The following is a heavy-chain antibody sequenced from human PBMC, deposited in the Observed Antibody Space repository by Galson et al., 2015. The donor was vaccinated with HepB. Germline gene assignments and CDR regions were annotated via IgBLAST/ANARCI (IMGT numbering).Heavy chain of an antibody. CDR2: ISAYNGNT. J-gene: IGHJ3*02. CDR3: ASLVVAGSDAFDI. V-gene: IGHV1-18*01. CDR1: GYTFTSYG. Sequence: SVKVSCKASGYTFTSYGISWVRQAPGQGLEWMGWISAYNGNTNYAQKLQGRVTMTTDTSTSTAYMELRSLRSDDTAVYYCASLVVAGSDAFDIWGQGTMVTVSS. D-gene: IGHD2-15*01.